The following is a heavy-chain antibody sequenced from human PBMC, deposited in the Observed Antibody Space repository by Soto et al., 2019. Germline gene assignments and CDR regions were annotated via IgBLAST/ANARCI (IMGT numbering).Heavy chain of an antibody. CDR3: AKDSLDYYDSSGPDAFDI. V-gene: IGHV3-23*01. D-gene: IGHD3-22*01. J-gene: IGHJ3*02. CDR1: GFTFSSYA. CDR2: ISGSGGST. Sequence: GGSLRLSCAASGFTFSSYAMSWVRQAPGKGLEWVSAISGSGGSTYYADSMKGRFTISRDNSKNTLYLQMNSLRAEDTAVYYCAKDSLDYYDSSGPDAFDIWGQGTMVTVSS.